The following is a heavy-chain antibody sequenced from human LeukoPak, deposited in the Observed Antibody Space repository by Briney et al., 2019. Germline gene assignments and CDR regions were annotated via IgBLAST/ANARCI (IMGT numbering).Heavy chain of an antibody. CDR2: INHSGST. CDR3: ARYSSGGDYYGMDV. D-gene: IGHD6-19*01. CDR1: GGSFSGYY. V-gene: IGHV4-34*01. J-gene: IGHJ6*02. Sequence: SETLSLTCAVYGGSFSGYYWSWIRQPPGKGLEWIGEINHSGSTNYNPSLKSRVTISVDTSKNQFSLKLSSVTAADTAVYYCARYSSGGDYYGMDVWAKGPRSPSP.